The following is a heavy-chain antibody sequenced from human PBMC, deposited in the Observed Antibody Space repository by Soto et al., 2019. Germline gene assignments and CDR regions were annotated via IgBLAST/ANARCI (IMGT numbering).Heavy chain of an antibody. D-gene: IGHD3-22*01. CDR3: TRHRRNYYDSSGYPRWYSDYYGMDV. J-gene: IGHJ6*02. V-gene: IGHV3-73*01. Sequence: PGGSVRLSCAASGLTFSGSAMHWVRQASGKGLEWVGRIRSKANSYATAYAASVKGRFTISRDDSKNTAYLQMNSLKTEDTAVYYCTRHRRNYYDSSGYPRWYSDYYGMDVWGQGTTVTVSS. CDR1: GLTFSGSA. CDR2: IRSKANSYAT.